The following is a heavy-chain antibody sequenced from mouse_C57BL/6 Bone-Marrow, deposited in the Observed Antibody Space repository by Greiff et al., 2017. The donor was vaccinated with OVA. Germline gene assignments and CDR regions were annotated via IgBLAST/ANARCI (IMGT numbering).Heavy chain of an antibody. Sequence: VHVKQSGTVLARPGASVKMSCKTSGYTFTSYWMHWVKQRPGQGLEWIGAIYPGNSDTSYNQKFKGKAKLTAVTSASTAYMELSSLTNEDSAVYYCTRRALLRYLFDYWGQGTTLTVSS. CDR1: GYTFTSYW. D-gene: IGHD1-1*01. CDR3: TRRALLRYLFDY. J-gene: IGHJ2*01. V-gene: IGHV1-5*01. CDR2: IYPGNSDT.